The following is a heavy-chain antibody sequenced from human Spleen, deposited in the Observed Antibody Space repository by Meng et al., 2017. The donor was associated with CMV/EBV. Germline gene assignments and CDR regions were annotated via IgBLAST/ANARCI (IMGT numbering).Heavy chain of an antibody. V-gene: IGHV3-23*01. J-gene: IGHJ6*02. CDR2: ISGSGGST. D-gene: IGHD3-3*01. Sequence: GESLKISCAASGFTFSSYAMSWVRQAPGKGLEWVSAISGSGGSTYYADSVKGRFSISRDNAKNSLYLQMNSLRADDTAVYYCARETHNEFWNGYLYYGMDVWGQGTTVTVSS. CDR1: GFTFSSYA. CDR3: ARETHNEFWNGYLYYGMDV.